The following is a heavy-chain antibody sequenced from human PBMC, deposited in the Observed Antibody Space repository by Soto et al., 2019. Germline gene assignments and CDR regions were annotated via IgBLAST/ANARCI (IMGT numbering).Heavy chain of an antibody. CDR2: IYHSGTT. V-gene: IGHV4-30-2*01. CDR3: ARAGGNVAFDY. CDR1: GGSITSDPFS. Sequence: SETLSLTCAVSGGSITSDPFSWNWVRQPPGKGLEWIGNIYHSGTTYYNPPLKSRVSISVDRSKNQFSLNLISVTAADTAVYYCARAGGNVAFDYWGQGTLVTVSS. D-gene: IGHD1-26*01. J-gene: IGHJ4*02.